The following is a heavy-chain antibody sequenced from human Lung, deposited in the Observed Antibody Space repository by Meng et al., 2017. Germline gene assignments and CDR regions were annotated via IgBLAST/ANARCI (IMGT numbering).Heavy chain of an antibody. V-gene: IGHV1-2*06. CDR1: GYTFPDYW. D-gene: IGHD6-13*01. J-gene: IGHJ4*02. Sequence: GQRGQFGAEVKQPWASVKVSCKASGYTFPDYWLHLVRRAPGHGLEWMGRINPKSGDTHYAQRFQGRVTMTGDTSISTAYMELSGLRSDDTAMYYCARDEDISAAGKLFGDYWGQGTLVTVSS. CDR3: ARDEDISAAGKLFGDY. CDR2: INPKSGDT.